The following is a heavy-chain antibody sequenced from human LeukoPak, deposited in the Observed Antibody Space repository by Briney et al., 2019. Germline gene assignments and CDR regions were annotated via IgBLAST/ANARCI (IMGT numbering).Heavy chain of an antibody. CDR3: ARGETSSYDY. V-gene: IGHV3-53*01. J-gene: IGHJ4*02. D-gene: IGHD2-2*01. Sequence: GGSLRLSCVASGFTVSSKYMSWVRQAPGKGLEWVSVIYSGGNTYYADSVKGRFTISRDNYKNTVCLQMNSLRAEDTAVYYCARGETSSYDYWGQGTLVTVSS. CDR2: IYSGGNT. CDR1: GFTVSSKY.